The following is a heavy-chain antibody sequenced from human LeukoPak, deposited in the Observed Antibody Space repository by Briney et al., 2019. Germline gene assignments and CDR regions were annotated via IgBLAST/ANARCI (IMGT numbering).Heavy chain of an antibody. CDR3: AATVTVTTGGTYFGMDV. CDR1: GFTSATSA. J-gene: IGHJ6*02. Sequence: ASVKVSCKASGFTSATSAVQWVRQARGQRLEWIGWTVVGSGHTTYAQKFQERVTITRDMSTSTSYMEMSSPRFDDTAVYYCAATVTVTTGGTYFGMDVWGQGTTITVSS. CDR2: TVVGSGHT. D-gene: IGHD4-17*01. V-gene: IGHV1-58*01.